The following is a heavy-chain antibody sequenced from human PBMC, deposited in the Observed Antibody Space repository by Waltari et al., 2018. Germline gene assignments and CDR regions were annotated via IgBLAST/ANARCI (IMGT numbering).Heavy chain of an antibody. Sequence: QVHLVQSGAEVKKPGASVNVSCRASGYTFVAFYMHWVRLVPGQGLEWMGRIDPNIGDTTYPQKFHGRITMTRDTSISTAFMGLSGLRSDDTAIYYCVKVAKGSHTYYSFDNWGQGTLVTVSS. CDR2: IDPNIGDT. CDR3: VKVAKGSHTYYSFDN. V-gene: IGHV1-2*02. CDR1: GYTFVAFY. J-gene: IGHJ4*02. D-gene: IGHD3-22*01.